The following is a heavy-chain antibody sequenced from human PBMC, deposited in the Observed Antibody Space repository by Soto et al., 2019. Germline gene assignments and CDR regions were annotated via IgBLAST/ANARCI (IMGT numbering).Heavy chain of an antibody. CDR3: ARVVSGSGAWLDY. D-gene: IGHD3-10*01. CDR2: INSGSSAI. V-gene: IGHV3-48*01. Sequence: GGSLRLSCAASGFTFSGYGRSWVRQAPGKGLEWISYINSGSSAIQYADSVKGRFTISRDNGKNSLYLQMSSLRAEDTAVYYCARVVSGSGAWLDYWGPGTLVTVSS. CDR1: GFTFSGYG. J-gene: IGHJ4*02.